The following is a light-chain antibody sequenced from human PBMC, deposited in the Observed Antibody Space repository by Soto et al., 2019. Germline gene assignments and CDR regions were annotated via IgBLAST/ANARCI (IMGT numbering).Light chain of an antibody. CDR1: SSDVGGYDY. CDR3: SAYTTSIALYV. J-gene: IGLJ1*01. V-gene: IGLV2-14*03. CDR2: DVS. Sequence: QSALTQPASVSGSPGQSITISCTGTSSDVGGYDYVSWYQLHPGKAPKLIIYDVSNRPSGVSNRFSGSKSGSTASLTISGLQAEDEADYYCSAYTTSIALYVFGAGTKVTVL.